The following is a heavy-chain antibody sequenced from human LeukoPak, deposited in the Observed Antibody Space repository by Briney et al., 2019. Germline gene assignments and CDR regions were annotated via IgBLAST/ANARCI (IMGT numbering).Heavy chain of an antibody. J-gene: IGHJ4*02. Sequence: GGSLRLSCAASGFTFSSYGMHWVRQAPGKGLEWVAVISYDGSNKYYADSVKGRFTISRDNTKNTLYLQMNSLRAEDTAVYYCAKDKDYYGSGSLDYWGQGTLVTVSS. D-gene: IGHD3-10*01. CDR2: ISYDGSNK. CDR3: AKDKDYYGSGSLDY. CDR1: GFTFSSYG. V-gene: IGHV3-30*18.